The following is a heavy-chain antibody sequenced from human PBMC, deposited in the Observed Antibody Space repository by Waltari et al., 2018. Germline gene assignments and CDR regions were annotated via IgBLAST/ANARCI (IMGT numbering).Heavy chain of an antibody. CDR3: ARVRLQLAAFDY. CDR1: GFTVSSNY. D-gene: IGHD6-6*01. CDR2: IYSGGST. J-gene: IGHJ4*02. Sequence: EVQLVESGGGLIKPGGSLRLSCAASGFTVSSNYMSWVRQAPGKGLEWISVIYSGGSTYYADSVKGRFTISRDNSKNTLYLQMNSLRAEDTAVYYCARVRLQLAAFDYWGQGTLVTVSS. V-gene: IGHV3-53*01.